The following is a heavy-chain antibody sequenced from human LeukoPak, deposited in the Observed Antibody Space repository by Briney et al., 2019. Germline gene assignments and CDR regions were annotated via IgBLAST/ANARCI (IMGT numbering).Heavy chain of an antibody. CDR2: IKQDGSEK. Sequence: GGSLRLSCAASGFSFISYGMHWVRQAPGKGLEWVANIKQDGSEKHYVDSVKGRFTISRDNAKKSLFLHMNSLRVEDTAVYYCARGSEYTSSTNYYFDYWGQGTLVTVSS. V-gene: IGHV3-7*01. D-gene: IGHD6-6*01. CDR3: ARGSEYTSSTNYYFDY. CDR1: GFSFISYG. J-gene: IGHJ4*02.